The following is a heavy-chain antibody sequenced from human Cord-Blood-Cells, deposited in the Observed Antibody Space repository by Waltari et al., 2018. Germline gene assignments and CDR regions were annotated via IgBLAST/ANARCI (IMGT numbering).Heavy chain of an antibody. Sequence: QMQLVQSGPEVKKPGTSVKVSCKASGFTFTSPAVQWVRQARGQRLEWIGWIVVGSGNTNYAQKFQERVTITRDMSTSTAYMELSSLRSEDTAVYYCAAVQYCSGGSCYDYWGQGTLVTVSS. V-gene: IGHV1-58*01. CDR3: AAVQYCSGGSCYDY. CDR2: IVVGSGNT. D-gene: IGHD2-15*01. CDR1: GFTFTSPA. J-gene: IGHJ4*02.